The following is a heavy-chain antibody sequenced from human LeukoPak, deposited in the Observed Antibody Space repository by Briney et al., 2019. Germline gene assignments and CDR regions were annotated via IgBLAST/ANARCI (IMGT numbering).Heavy chain of an antibody. CDR1: GGSISSYY. Sequence: SETLSLTCTVSGGSISSYYWSWIRQPPGKGLEWIGCIYYSGSTNYNPSLKSRVTISVDTSKNQFSLKLSSVTAADTAVYYCARTDYYDSSGYPYWGQGTLVTVSS. CDR2: IYYSGST. CDR3: ARTDYYDSSGYPY. D-gene: IGHD3-22*01. V-gene: IGHV4-59*01. J-gene: IGHJ4*02.